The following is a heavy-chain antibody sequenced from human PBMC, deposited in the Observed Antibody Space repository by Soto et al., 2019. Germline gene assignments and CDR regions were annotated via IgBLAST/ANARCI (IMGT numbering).Heavy chain of an antibody. CDR1: GYPFSDNQ. CDR3: ARKHALDYIRWGLDP. J-gene: IGHJ5*02. V-gene: IGHV1-2*02. CDR2: INPKSDDT. Sequence: ASVKVSCKASGYPFSDNQIHWLRRAPGQGLEWMGRINPKSDDTNYAQKFQGRVTMTRDTSIDTAYLELTGLTSDDTATYYCARKHALDYIRWGLDPWGQGTLVTVSS. D-gene: IGHD4-4*01.